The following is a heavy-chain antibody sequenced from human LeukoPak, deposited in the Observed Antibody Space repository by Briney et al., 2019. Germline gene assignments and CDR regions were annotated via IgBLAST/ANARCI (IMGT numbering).Heavy chain of an antibody. D-gene: IGHD2-8*01. J-gene: IGHJ4*02. V-gene: IGHV3-23*01. CDR3: AKRPKVYTVLYYFDY. Sequence: GGSLRLSCAASGFTFSSYAMSWVRQAPGKGLEWVSAISGSGGSTYYADSVKGRFTISRDNSKNTLYLQMNSLRAEDTAVYYCAKRPKVYTVLYYFDYWGQGTLVTVSS. CDR1: GFTFSSYA. CDR2: ISGSGGST.